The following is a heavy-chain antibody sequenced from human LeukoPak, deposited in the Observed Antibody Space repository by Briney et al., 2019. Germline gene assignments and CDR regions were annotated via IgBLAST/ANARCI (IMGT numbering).Heavy chain of an antibody. J-gene: IGHJ5*02. Sequence: PGGSLRLSCAASGFPFSNYAMNWVRQAPGKGLEWVSSISESGDKTDYADSVRGRFTISRDNSQNTLYLQMNSLRVEDTALYYCAKQWVDRWGQGTLVTVSS. CDR3: AKQWVDR. V-gene: IGHV3-23*01. CDR1: GFPFSNYA. D-gene: IGHD1-26*01. CDR2: ISESGDKT.